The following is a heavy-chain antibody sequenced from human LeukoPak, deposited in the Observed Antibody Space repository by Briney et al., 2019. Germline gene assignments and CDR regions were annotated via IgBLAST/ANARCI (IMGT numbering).Heavy chain of an antibody. Sequence: SETLSLTCAVYGGSFSGYYWSWIRQPPGKGLGWIGEINHSGSTNYNPSLRSRVTISVDTSKNQFSLKLSSVTAADTAVYYCARLIVVVPAAIYYYYYYMDVWGKGTTVTVSS. CDR1: GGSFSGYY. D-gene: IGHD2-2*02. CDR2: INHSGST. CDR3: ARLIVVVPAAIYYYYYYMDV. V-gene: IGHV4-34*01. J-gene: IGHJ6*03.